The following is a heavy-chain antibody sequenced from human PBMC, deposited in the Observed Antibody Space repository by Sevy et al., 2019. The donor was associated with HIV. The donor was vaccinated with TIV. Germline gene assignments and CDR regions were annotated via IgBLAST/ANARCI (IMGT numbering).Heavy chain of an antibody. V-gene: IGHV4-39*01. J-gene: IGHJ4*02. CDR2: IYYSGST. D-gene: IGHD5-12*01. CDR1: GGFISSSSFY. Sequence: GSLRLSCTVSGGFISSSSFYWGWIRQPPGKGLEWIGSIYYSGSTYYNPSLKSRVTISVDTSKNQFSLKLSSVTAAETAVYYCARQKLEMATRNIDYWGQGTLVTVSS. CDR3: ARQKLEMATRNIDY.